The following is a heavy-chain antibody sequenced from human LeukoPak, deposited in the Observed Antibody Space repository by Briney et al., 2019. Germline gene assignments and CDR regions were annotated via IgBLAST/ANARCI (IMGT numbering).Heavy chain of an antibody. J-gene: IGHJ3*02. D-gene: IGHD6-13*01. CDR1: GYSFSNYW. CDR2: IYPGDSDT. Sequence: GESLKNSCKGSGYSFSNYWIGWVRQMPGKGLEYMGIIYPGDSDTRYSPSFQGQVTISADKSISTAYLQWSSLKASDTAMYYCARPRYSSSWNFAFDIWGQGTMVTVSS. V-gene: IGHV5-51*01. CDR3: ARPRYSSSWNFAFDI.